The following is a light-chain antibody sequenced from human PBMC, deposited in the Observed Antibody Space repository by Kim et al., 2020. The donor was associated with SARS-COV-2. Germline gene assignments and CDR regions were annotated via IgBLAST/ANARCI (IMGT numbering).Light chain of an antibody. CDR1: QGVGSQ. J-gene: IGKJ1*01. CDR2: DAS. CDR3: QQRRYWPVT. Sequence: SPGERATPSCRASQGVGSQLAWYRQKPGQAPRLVIYDASVRATGIAARFSGSGSGTDFTLTISSLEPEDFAVYFCQQRRYWPVTFGQGTKVDIK. V-gene: IGKV3-11*01.